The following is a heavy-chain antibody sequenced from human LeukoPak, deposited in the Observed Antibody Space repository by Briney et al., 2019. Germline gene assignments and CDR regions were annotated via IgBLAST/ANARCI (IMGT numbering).Heavy chain of an antibody. J-gene: IGHJ4*02. CDR1: GYTFTSYY. D-gene: IGHD6-13*01. CDR3: ERAIAAAGDVELDY. Sequence: ASVKVSCKASGYTFTSYYMHWVRRAPGQGLEWMGIINPSGGSTGYAQKFQGRVTMTRDTSTSTVYMELSSLRSEDAAVYYCERAIAAAGDVELDYWGQGTLVTVSS. CDR2: INPSGGST. V-gene: IGHV1-46*01.